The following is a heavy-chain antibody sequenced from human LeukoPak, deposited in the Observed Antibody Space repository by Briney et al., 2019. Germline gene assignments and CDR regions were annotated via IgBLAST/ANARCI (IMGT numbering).Heavy chain of an antibody. D-gene: IGHD6-25*01. V-gene: IGHV4-4*07. CDR1: GGSISSYY. J-gene: IGHJ5*02. Sequence: SETLSLTCIVSGGSISSYYWTWIWQSAGKGLEWIGRINTSGSTNYNPSLRSRVTMSVNTSKNQFSLNLTSVTAADTAVYSCAREGGDPRWLDPWGQGTLVTVSS. CDR3: AREGGDPRWLDP. CDR2: INTSGST.